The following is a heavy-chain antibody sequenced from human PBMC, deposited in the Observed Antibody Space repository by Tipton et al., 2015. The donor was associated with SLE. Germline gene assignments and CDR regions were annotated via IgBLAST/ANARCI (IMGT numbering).Heavy chain of an antibody. CDR2: IKQEGSEK. Sequence: SLRLSCAASGFTFSNYWMSWVRQAPGKGLEWVANIKQEGSEKYYVDSVKGRFTISRDNAKNSLYLQMNGLRAEDTAVYYCARGEAYCGGDCSFDYWGQGTLVIVSS. D-gene: IGHD2-21*01. J-gene: IGHJ4*02. V-gene: IGHV3-7*01. CDR3: ARGEAYCGGDCSFDY. CDR1: GFTFSNYW.